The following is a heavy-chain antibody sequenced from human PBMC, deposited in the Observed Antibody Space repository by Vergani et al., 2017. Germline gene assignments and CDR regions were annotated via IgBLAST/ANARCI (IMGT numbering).Heavy chain of an antibody. D-gene: IGHD6-13*01. CDR1: GYTLTELS. CDR2: FDPEDGET. Sequence: QVQLVQSGAEVKKPGASVKVSCKVSGYTLTELSMHWMRQAPGKGLEWMGGFDPEDGETIYAQKFQGRVTMTEDTSTDTAYMELSSLRSEDTAVYYCATDRGTAREKRGGPHTTYGMDVWGQGTTVTVSS. V-gene: IGHV1-24*01. J-gene: IGHJ6*02. CDR3: ATDRGTAREKRGGPHTTYGMDV.